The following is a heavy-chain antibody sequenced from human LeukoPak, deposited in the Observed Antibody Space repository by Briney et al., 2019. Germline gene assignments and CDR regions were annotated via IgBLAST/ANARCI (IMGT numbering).Heavy chain of an antibody. CDR1: GFTFTTHA. D-gene: IGHD6-19*01. CDR2: FSGSISNT. CDR3: AKQRAGSAWFTLDY. V-gene: IGHV3-23*01. Sequence: GGSLRLSCAASGFTFTTHAMSWVRQAPGKGLEWVSAFSGSISNTYYANSVKGRFTVSRDNSKNTLYLQMSSLRAEDTALYYCAKQRAGSAWFTLDYWGPGTLVTVSS. J-gene: IGHJ4*02.